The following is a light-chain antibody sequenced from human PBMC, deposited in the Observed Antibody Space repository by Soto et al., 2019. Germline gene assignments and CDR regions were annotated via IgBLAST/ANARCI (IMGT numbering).Light chain of an antibody. CDR3: CSYAGSYTI. CDR2: EDN. CDR1: SSDVGNYDL. Sequence: QSVLTQPASVSGSPGQSITISCTGTSSDVGNYDLVSWFQHHPGKAPQLIIYEDNKRPSGVSNRFSGSKSGKTASLTISGLQAEDEADYYCCSYAGSYTIFGGGTKVTVL. V-gene: IGLV2-23*01. J-gene: IGLJ2*01.